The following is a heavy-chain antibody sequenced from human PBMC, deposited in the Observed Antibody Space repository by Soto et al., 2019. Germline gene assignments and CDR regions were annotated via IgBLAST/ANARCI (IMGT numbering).Heavy chain of an antibody. CDR1: GYTFTSYY. V-gene: IGHV1-46*01. J-gene: IGHJ6*02. Sequence: ASVKVSCKASGYTFTSYYMHWVRQAPGQGLEWMGIINPSGGSTSYAQKFQGRVTMTRDTSTSTVYMELSSLRSEDTAVYYCAREELLLVYYYGMDVWGHGTTVTVSS. D-gene: IGHD2-15*01. CDR2: INPSGGST. CDR3: AREELLLVYYYGMDV.